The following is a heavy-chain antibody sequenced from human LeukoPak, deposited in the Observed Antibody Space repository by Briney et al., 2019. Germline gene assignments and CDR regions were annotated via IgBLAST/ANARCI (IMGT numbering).Heavy chain of an antibody. Sequence: ASVKVSCKASGGTFSSYAISWVRQAPGQGLEWMGGIIPIFGTANYAQKFQGRVTITADESTSTAYMELSSLRSEDTVVYYCARDLGRKTAADPQYYFDYWGQGTLVTVSS. J-gene: IGHJ4*02. V-gene: IGHV1-69*01. D-gene: IGHD6-13*01. CDR1: GGTFSSYA. CDR2: IIPIFGTA. CDR3: ARDLGRKTAADPQYYFDY.